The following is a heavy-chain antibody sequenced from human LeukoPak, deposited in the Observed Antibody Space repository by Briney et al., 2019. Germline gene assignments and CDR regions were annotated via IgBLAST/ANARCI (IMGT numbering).Heavy chain of an antibody. CDR2: IRYDGSNK. CDR1: GFTFSSYG. V-gene: IGHV3-30*02. Sequence: PGGSLRLSCAASGFTFSSYGMHWVRQAPGKGLEWVAFIRYDGSNKYYADSVKGRFTISRDNSKNTLYLQMNSLRAEDTAVYYCAKDAKPRFLPQNWFDPWGQGTLVTVSS. CDR3: AKDAKPRFLPQNWFDP. J-gene: IGHJ5*02. D-gene: IGHD3-3*01.